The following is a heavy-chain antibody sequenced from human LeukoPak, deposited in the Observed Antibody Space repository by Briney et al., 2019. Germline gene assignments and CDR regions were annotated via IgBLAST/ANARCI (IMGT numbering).Heavy chain of an antibody. D-gene: IGHD5-24*01. CDR1: GASISSESYY. CDR2: IYTSGRT. J-gene: IGHJ4*02. CDR3: AREMATINY. Sequence: SETLSLTCTVSGASISSESYYWSWIRQPAGKGLEWIGRIYTSGRTNYNPSLKSRLTMSVDTSKNQFSLKLSSVTAADTAVYYCAREMATINYWGQGTLVTVSS. V-gene: IGHV4-61*02.